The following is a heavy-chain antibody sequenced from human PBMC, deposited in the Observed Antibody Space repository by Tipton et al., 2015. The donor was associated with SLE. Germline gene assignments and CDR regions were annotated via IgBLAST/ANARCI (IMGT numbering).Heavy chain of an antibody. J-gene: IGHJ6*02. V-gene: IGHV3-30*04. CDR1: GFTFSSYD. D-gene: IGHD2-15*01. Sequence: SLRLSCAASGFTFSSYDMHWVRQAPGKGLEWVAVISYDGSNKYYADSVKGRFTIPRDNSKNTLYLQMNSLRAEDTAVYYCAGRIGGYYGMDVWGQGTLVTVSS. CDR2: ISYDGSNK. CDR3: AGRIGGYYGMDV.